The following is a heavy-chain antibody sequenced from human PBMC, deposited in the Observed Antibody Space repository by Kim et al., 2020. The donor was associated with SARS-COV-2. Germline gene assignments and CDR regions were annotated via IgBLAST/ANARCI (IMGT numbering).Heavy chain of an antibody. CDR2: IYYSGST. CDR3: ARHLYYSSSPNGEFDY. CDR1: GGSISSSSYY. D-gene: IGHD6-13*01. V-gene: IGHV4-39*01. Sequence: SETLSLTCTVSGGSISSSSYYWGWIRQPPGKGLEWIGSIYYSGSTYYNPSLKSRVTISVDTSKNQFSLKLSSVTAADTAVYYCARHLYYSSSPNGEFDYWGQGTLVTVSS. J-gene: IGHJ4*02.